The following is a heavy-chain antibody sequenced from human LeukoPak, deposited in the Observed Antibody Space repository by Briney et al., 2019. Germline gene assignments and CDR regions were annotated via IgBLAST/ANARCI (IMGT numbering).Heavy chain of an antibody. V-gene: IGHV4-34*01. D-gene: IGHD3-10*01. CDR1: GGSFSGYY. Sequence: SETLSLTCAVYGGSFSGYYWSWIRQPPGKGLEWIGEINHSGSTNYNPSPKSRVTISVDTSKNQFSLKLSSVTAADTAVYYCARGRVLWFGELRTLYNWFDPWGQGTLVTVSS. J-gene: IGHJ5*02. CDR2: INHSGST. CDR3: ARGRVLWFGELRTLYNWFDP.